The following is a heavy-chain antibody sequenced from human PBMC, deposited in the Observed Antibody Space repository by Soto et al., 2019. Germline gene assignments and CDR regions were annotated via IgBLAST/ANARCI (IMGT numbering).Heavy chain of an antibody. D-gene: IGHD3-3*01. J-gene: IGHJ5*02. V-gene: IGHV1-3*01. CDR1: GYTFTSYA. CDR3: ARETPGPYYDFWSGYANNWFDP. CDR2: INAGNGNT. Sequence: ASVKVSCKASGYTFTSYAMHWVRQAPGQRLEWMGWINAGNGNTKYSQKFQGRVTITRDTSASTAYMELSSLRSEDTAVYYCARETPGPYYDFWSGYANNWFDPWGQGISVTVSS.